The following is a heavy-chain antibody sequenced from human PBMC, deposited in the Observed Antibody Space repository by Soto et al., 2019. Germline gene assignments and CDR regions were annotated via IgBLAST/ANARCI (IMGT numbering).Heavy chain of an antibody. Sequence: PSETLSLTXAVYGGSFSGYYWSWIRQPPGKGLEWIGEINHSGSTNYNPSLKSRVTISVDTSKNQFSLKLSSVTAADTAVYYCARLRSYGSGSYYKANYYYYGMDVWGQGTTVTVSS. CDR2: INHSGST. D-gene: IGHD3-10*01. CDR3: ARLRSYGSGSYYKANYYYYGMDV. V-gene: IGHV4-34*01. J-gene: IGHJ6*02. CDR1: GGSFSGYY.